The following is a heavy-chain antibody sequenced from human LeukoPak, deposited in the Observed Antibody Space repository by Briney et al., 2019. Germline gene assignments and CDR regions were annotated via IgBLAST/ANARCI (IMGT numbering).Heavy chain of an antibody. J-gene: IGHJ4*02. CDR3: ARVMTTVTTGFDY. Sequence: GASVTVSCKASGYTFTGYYMHWVRQAPGQGLEWMGWINPNSGGTNYAQKFQGRVTMTRDTSISTAYMELSRLRSDDTAVYYCARVMTTVTTGFDYWGQGTLVTVSS. D-gene: IGHD4-17*01. CDR2: INPNSGGT. CDR1: GYTFTGYY. V-gene: IGHV1-2*02.